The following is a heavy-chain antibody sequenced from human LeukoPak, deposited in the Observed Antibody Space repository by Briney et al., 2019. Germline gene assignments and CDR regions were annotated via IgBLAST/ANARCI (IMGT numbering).Heavy chain of an antibody. CDR2: IYTSGST. J-gene: IGHJ5*02. Sequence: SETLSLTCPVSGGSISSYCWSWIRQPAGKGLEWIGRIYTSGSTNYNPSLKSRVTMSVDTSKNQFSLKLTSVTAADTAVYYCARDRYGSGSYYKSWFDPWGQGTLVTVSS. CDR3: ARDRYGSGSYYKSWFDP. V-gene: IGHV4-4*07. CDR1: GGSISSYC. D-gene: IGHD3-10*01.